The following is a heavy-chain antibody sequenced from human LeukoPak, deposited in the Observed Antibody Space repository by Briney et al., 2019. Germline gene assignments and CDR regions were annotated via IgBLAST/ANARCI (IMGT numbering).Heavy chain of an antibody. J-gene: IGHJ5*02. CDR3: ARGGSYSSGWTKHYNWFDP. Sequence: SETLSLTCAVSGGSISSGGYSWSWLRQPPGKGLEWIGYIYHSGSTYYNPSLKSRVTISVDRSKNQFSLKLSSVTAADTAVYYCARGGSYSSGWTKHYNWFDPWGQGTLVTVSS. CDR2: IYHSGST. V-gene: IGHV4-30-2*01. D-gene: IGHD6-19*01. CDR1: GGSISSGGYS.